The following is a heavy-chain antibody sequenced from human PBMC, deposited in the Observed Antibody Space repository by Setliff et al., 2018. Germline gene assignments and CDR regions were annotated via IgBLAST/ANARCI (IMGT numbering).Heavy chain of an antibody. V-gene: IGHV4-38-2*02. Sequence: PSETLSLTCNVSGDSISSTYHWGWIRQSPGKGLEWIGTIYHSGNTYYNPSLNSRLTISVDTSKNQFSLRLTSVTAADTAVYYCARGTVLRYFDWGDIHYWGQGTLVTVSS. J-gene: IGHJ4*02. CDR3: ARGTVLRYFDWGDIHY. CDR2: IYHSGNT. CDR1: GDSISSTYH. D-gene: IGHD3-9*01.